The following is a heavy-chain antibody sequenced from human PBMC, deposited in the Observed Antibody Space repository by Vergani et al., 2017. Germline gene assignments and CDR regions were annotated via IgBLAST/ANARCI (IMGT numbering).Heavy chain of an antibody. CDR2: IYYSGST. J-gene: IGHJ4*02. D-gene: IGHD1-7*01. V-gene: IGHV4-59*01. CDR3: ARREYNWNSSDY. Sequence: QVQLQESGPGLVKPSETLSLTCTVSGGSISSYYWSRIRQPPGKGLEWIGYIYYSGSTNYNPSLKSRVTISVDTSKNQFSLKLSSVTAADTAVYYCARREYNWNSSDYWGQGTLVTVSS. CDR1: GGSISSYY.